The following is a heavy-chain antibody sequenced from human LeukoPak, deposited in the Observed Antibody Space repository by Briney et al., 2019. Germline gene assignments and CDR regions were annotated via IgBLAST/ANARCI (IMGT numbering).Heavy chain of an antibody. CDR2: IGSSGRTI. CDR1: GFTFSSYE. J-gene: IGHJ6*04. CDR3: AELGITMIGGV. V-gene: IGHV3-48*03. D-gene: IGHD3-10*02. Sequence: GGSLRLSCAASGFTFSSYEMNWVRQAPGKGLEWVSYIGSSGRTIYYADSVKGRFTISRDNAKNSLYLQMNSLRAEDTAVYYCAELGITMIGGVWGKGTTVTISS.